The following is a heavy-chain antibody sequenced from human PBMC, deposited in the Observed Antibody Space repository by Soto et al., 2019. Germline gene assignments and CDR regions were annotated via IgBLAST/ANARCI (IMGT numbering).Heavy chain of an antibody. J-gene: IGHJ6*02. CDR1: GDTFTSYG. CDR3: AREESWYYDIFTGSSHYYYYGMDV. V-gene: IGHV1-18*01. D-gene: IGHD3-9*01. Sequence: ASVKVSCKASGDTFTSYGISWVRQAPGQGLEWMGWISAYNGNTNYAQKLQGRVTMTTHTSTSTAYMELRSLRSDDTAVYYCAREESWYYDIFTGSSHYYYYGMDVWGQGTTVTVSS. CDR2: ISAYNGNT.